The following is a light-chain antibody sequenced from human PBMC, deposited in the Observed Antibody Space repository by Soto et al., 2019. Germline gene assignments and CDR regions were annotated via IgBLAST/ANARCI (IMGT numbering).Light chain of an antibody. J-gene: IGLJ2*01. CDR3: QSYDSSLSGSV. V-gene: IGLV1-40*01. Sequence: QSVLTQPPSVSGAPGQRVNISCTGSSSNIGACYDVPWYQQLPGTAPKLLIYGNSNRPSGVPDRFSGSKSGTSASLAITGLQAEDEADYYSQSYDSSLSGSVFGGGTQLTVL. CDR2: GNS. CDR1: SSNIGACYD.